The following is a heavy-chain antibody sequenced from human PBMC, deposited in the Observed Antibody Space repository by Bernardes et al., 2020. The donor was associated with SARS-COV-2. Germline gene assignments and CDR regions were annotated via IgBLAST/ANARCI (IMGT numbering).Heavy chain of an antibody. CDR3: ARDIVTSDSAPLDY. J-gene: IGHJ4*01. CDR1: GFTFSDHY. D-gene: IGHD5-18*01. Sequence: GGSLRLSCAASGFTFSDHYMAWIRQAPGKGLEWVSYISRRGSTTYYADSVEGRFTISRDNAKNSLFLQMSGLRAEDTAIYYCARDIVTSDSAPLDYWGHGTLVTVSS. V-gene: IGHV3-11*01. CDR2: ISRRGSTT.